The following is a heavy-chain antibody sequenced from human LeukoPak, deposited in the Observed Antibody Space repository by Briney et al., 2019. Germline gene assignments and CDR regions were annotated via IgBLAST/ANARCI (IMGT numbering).Heavy chain of an antibody. Sequence: SGPALVKPTQTLTLTCTFSGFSLSTSGMRVSWIRQPPGKALEWLARIDWDDGKFYSTSLKTRLTISKDTSKNQVVLTVTNMDPVDTATYYCARISYYYGSDTSYYFDYWGQGTLVTVSS. CDR2: IDWDDGK. D-gene: IGHD3-10*01. V-gene: IGHV2-70*04. J-gene: IGHJ4*02. CDR1: GFSLSTSGMR. CDR3: ARISYYYGSDTSYYFDY.